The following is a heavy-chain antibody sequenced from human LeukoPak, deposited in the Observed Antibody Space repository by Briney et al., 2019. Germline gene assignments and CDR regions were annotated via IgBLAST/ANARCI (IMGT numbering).Heavy chain of an antibody. Sequence: QTGGSLRLSCAASGFTFSSYAMSWVRQAPGKGLEWVSAISGSGGSTYYADSVKGRFTIFRDNSKNTLYLQMNSLRAEDTAVYYCAKPRLLSKLGTLFDYWGQGTLVTVSS. CDR2: ISGSGGST. D-gene: IGHD1-1*01. CDR1: GFTFSSYA. V-gene: IGHV3-23*01. CDR3: AKPRLLSKLGTLFDY. J-gene: IGHJ4*02.